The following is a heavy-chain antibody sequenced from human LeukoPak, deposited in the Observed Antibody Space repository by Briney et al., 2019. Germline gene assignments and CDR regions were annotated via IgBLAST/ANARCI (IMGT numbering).Heavy chain of an antibody. D-gene: IGHD6-13*01. CDR3: ARERQQLPHVFDY. CDR2: LSGSGSNT. J-gene: IGHJ4*02. Sequence: PGGSLRLSCTASGFTFNSYAMSWVRQAPGKGLEWVSGLSGSGSNTYYADSVKGRFTISRDNSKNTLYLQMNSLRAEDTAVYYCARERQQLPHVFDYWGQGTLVTVSS. CDR1: GFTFNSYA. V-gene: IGHV3-23*01.